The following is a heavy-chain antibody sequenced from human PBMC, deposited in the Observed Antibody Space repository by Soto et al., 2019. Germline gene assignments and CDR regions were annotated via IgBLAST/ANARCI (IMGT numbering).Heavy chain of an antibody. D-gene: IGHD6-13*01. CDR2: MNPGSGKT. CDR3: ARMASAGTLNWFDP. CDR1: GYTFVNCY. J-gene: IGHJ5*02. Sequence: ASVKVSCKASGYTFVNCYMRWVGQAAGQGLEWLGWMNPGSGKTGYASKFQGRVAMTRDASTGTSHLELSSLTSDDTAVYYCARMASAGTLNWFDPWGQGTLVPVS. V-gene: IGHV1-8*02.